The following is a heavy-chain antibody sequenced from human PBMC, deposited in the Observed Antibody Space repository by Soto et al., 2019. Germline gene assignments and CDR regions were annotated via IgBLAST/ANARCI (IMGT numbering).Heavy chain of an antibody. Sequence: PXETLSLTCTVSGGSTSSDDYWSWIRQPPGKGLEWIVHIYYSGNTDYNPSLKSRLAISIDTSKNQFSLKLSSVTAADTAVYFCAREGGESSDGLYYFDAWGQGSLVTVSS. CDR2: IYYSGNT. D-gene: IGHD3-16*01. CDR1: GGSTSSDDY. J-gene: IGHJ4*02. CDR3: AREGGESSDGLYYFDA. V-gene: IGHV4-30-4*01.